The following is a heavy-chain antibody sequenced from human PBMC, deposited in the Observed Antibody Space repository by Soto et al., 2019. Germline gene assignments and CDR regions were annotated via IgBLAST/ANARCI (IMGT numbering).Heavy chain of an antibody. J-gene: IGHJ4*02. Sequence: SETLSLTCTVSGGSISSGDYYWSWIRQPPGKGLEWIGYIYYSGSTYYNPSLKSRVTISVDTSKNQFSLKLSSVTAADTAVYYCAREGGSDSSGYPDYWGQGTLVTVS. CDR2: IYYSGST. CDR1: GGSISSGDYY. CDR3: AREGGSDSSGYPDY. D-gene: IGHD3-22*01. V-gene: IGHV4-30-4*01.